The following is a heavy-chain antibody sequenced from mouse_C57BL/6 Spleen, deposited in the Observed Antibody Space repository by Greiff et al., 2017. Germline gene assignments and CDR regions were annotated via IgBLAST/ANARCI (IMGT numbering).Heavy chain of an antibody. D-gene: IGHD3-2*02. V-gene: IGHV1-55*01. CDR1: GYTFTSYW. CDR3: ARSCSSGPYYYAMDY. CDR2: IYPGSGST. Sequence: QVQLQQPGAELVKPGASVKMSCKASGYTFTSYWITWVKQRPGQGLEWIGDIYPGSGSTNYNEKFKSKATLTVDTSSSTAYMQLSSLTSEDSAVYYCARSCSSGPYYYAMDYWGQGTSVTVSS. J-gene: IGHJ4*01.